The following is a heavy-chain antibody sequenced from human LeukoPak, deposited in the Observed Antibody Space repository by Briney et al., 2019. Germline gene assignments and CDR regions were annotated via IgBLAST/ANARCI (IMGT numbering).Heavy chain of an antibody. CDR1: GGTFSDYS. J-gene: IGHJ4*02. CDR2: ISPYNDNT. D-gene: IGHD1-26*01. V-gene: IGHV1-18*01. CDR3: AREPSESFIDY. Sequence: GASVKVSCKTSGGTFSDYSISWVRQAPGHGLEWMGWISPYNDNTKYAQILQGRVTMTTDTSTSTAYMELRSLRSDDTAVYYCAREPSESFIDYWGQGTLVTVSS.